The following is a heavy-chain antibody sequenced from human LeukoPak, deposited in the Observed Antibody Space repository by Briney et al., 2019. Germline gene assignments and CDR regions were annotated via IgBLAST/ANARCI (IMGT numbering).Heavy chain of an antibody. D-gene: IGHD2-21*01. J-gene: IGHJ4*02. CDR1: GFTFSSYA. V-gene: IGHV3-30*04. CDR3: ARADPMGWRSGYFDY. CDR2: ISYDGSNK. Sequence: GRSLRLSCAASGFTFSSYAMHWVRQAPGKGLEWVAVISYDGSNKYYADSVKGRFTISRDNSKNTLYLQMNSLRAEDTAVYYCARADPMGWRSGYFDYWGQGTLVTVSS.